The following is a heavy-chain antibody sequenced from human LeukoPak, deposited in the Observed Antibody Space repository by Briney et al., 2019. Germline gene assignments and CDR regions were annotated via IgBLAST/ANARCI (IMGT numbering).Heavy chain of an antibody. CDR2: INPNSGGT. CDR3: ASYSSGRKNYFDY. J-gene: IGHJ4*02. CDR1: GYTFTGYY. D-gene: IGHD6-19*01. Sequence: ASVKVSCKASGYTFTGYYMHWVRQAPGQGLEWMGWINPNSGGTNYAQKFQGRVTMTRDTSISTAYMELSRLRSDDPAVYYCASYSSGRKNYFDYWGQGTLVTVSS. V-gene: IGHV1-2*02.